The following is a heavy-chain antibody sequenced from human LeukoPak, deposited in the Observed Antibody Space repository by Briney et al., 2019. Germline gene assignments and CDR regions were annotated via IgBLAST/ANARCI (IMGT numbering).Heavy chain of an antibody. CDR2: IYYSGST. D-gene: IGHD2-15*01. CDR1: GGSISSSSYY. CDR3: ASLLSETRDY. V-gene: IGHV4-39*07. J-gene: IGHJ4*02. Sequence: MSSETLSLTCTVSGGSISSSSYYWGWIRQPPGKGLEWIGSIYYSGSTYYNPSLKSRVTISVDTSKNQFSLKLSSVTAADTAVYYCASLLSETRDYWGQGTLVTVSS.